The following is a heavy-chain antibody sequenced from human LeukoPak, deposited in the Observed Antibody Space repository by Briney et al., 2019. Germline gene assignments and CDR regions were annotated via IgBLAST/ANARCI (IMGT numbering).Heavy chain of an antibody. CDR3: ASSFFGVAPVDYYYYMDV. J-gene: IGHJ6*03. V-gene: IGHV7-4-1*02. Sequence: GASVKVSCKASGYTFTTYAMNWVRQAPGQGLEWMGWINTNTGNPTYAQGFTGRFVFSLDTSVSTAYLQISSLKAEDTAVYYCASSFFGVAPVDYYYYMDVWGKGTTVTVSS. CDR2: INTNTGNP. CDR1: GYTFTTYA. D-gene: IGHD3-3*01.